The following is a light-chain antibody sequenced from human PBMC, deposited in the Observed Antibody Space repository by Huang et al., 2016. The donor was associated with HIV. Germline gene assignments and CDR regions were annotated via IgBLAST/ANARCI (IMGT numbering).Light chain of an antibody. CDR1: QGISNW. CDR3: QQANSFPPWT. J-gene: IGKJ1*01. CDR2: AAS. Sequence: DIQMTQSPSSVSASVGDRVTITCRASQGISNWLAWYHQKPGKAPKLLIYAASSLQRWVPSRFSGSGSGTDFTLTISSLQPEDFATYYCQQANSFPPWTFGQGTKVEIK. V-gene: IGKV1D-12*01.